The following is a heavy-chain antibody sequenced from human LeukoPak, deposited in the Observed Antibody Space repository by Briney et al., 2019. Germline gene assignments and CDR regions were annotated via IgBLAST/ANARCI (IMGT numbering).Heavy chain of an antibody. CDR3: ARHRGEWLASDY. Sequence: ASVKVSCKASGYTFINYGVSWVRQAPGQGLEWMGWISAYNGNTNYAQKLQGRVTMTTDTSTSTAYMELRSLTSDDTAVYYCARHRGEWLASDYWGQGTLVTVSS. CDR1: GYTFINYG. V-gene: IGHV1-18*01. D-gene: IGHD6-19*01. J-gene: IGHJ4*02. CDR2: ISAYNGNT.